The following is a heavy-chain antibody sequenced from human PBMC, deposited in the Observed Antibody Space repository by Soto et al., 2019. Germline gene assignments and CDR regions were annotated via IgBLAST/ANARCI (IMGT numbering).Heavy chain of an antibody. Sequence: SETLSLTCSVSGGSVSDKTYYWSWIRQSPGKGLQWISSFYSSRTTNYTPSLKIRVTISVDTSKNQFSLMLDSVTAADTALYYCSRTTAVPNTLRSRYYFDYWGQGTLVTVSS. CDR1: GGSVSDKTYY. D-gene: IGHD4-17*01. CDR3: SRTTAVPNTLRSRYYFDY. J-gene: IGHJ4*02. CDR2: FYSSRTT. V-gene: IGHV4-61*01.